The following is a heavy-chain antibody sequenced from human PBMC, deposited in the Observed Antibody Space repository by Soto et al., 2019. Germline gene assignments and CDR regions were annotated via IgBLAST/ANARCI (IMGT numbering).Heavy chain of an antibody. CDR1: GFTFSSYG. CDR3: AKGGARWELVSWFDP. Sequence: QVQLVESGGGVVQPGRSLRLSCAASGFTFSSYGMHWVRQAPGKGLEWVAVISYDGSNKYYADSVKGRFTISRDNSKNTLYLQMNSLRAEDTAVYYCAKGGARWELVSWFDPWGQGTLVTVSS. V-gene: IGHV3-30*18. J-gene: IGHJ5*02. CDR2: ISYDGSNK. D-gene: IGHD1-26*01.